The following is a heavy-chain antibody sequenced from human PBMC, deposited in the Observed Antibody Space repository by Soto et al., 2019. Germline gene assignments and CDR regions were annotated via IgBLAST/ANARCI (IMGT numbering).Heavy chain of an antibody. V-gene: IGHV3-15*07. CDR2: IKSKNDGGTT. J-gene: IGHJ4*02. CDR3: TTGLTYYSDSSGYYFDA. Sequence: EVHLVESGGDLVKPGGSLRLSCAVSGFTVTNAWMNWVRQAPGKGLEWVGRIKSKNDGGTTEYAAPVKGRLIITRDDSKNTVYLQMNSLQTEDTGVYYCTTGLTYYSDSSGYYFDAWGQGTLVTVSS. CDR1: GFTVTNAW. D-gene: IGHD3-22*01.